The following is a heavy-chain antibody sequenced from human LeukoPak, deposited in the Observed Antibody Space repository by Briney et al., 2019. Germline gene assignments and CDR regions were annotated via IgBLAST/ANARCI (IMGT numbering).Heavy chain of an antibody. Sequence: GGSLRLSCAASGFTFSNYWMSWVRQAPGKGLEWVASINQDGSVKYYVDSVKGRFTISRDNAKNSLYLQMNSLRAEDTAVYYCARIGYSSSSMDYWGQGTLVTVSS. V-gene: IGHV3-7*01. J-gene: IGHJ4*02. CDR2: INQDGSVK. CDR1: GFTFSNYW. CDR3: ARIGYSSSSMDY. D-gene: IGHD6-6*01.